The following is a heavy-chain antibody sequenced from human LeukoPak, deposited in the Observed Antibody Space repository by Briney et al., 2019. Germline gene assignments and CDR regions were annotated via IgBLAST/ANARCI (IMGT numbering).Heavy chain of an antibody. Sequence: SETLSLTCTVSGVSISSYYWSWIRQPPGKGLEWIGYIYYTGSTKYNPSLKSRVTISVDTSKNQFSLKLRSVTAADTAVYYFVRGIAAAGLYFDYWGQGTLVTVSS. CDR2: IYYTGST. CDR3: VRGIAAAGLYFDY. J-gene: IGHJ4*02. V-gene: IGHV4-59*01. CDR1: GVSISSYY. D-gene: IGHD6-13*01.